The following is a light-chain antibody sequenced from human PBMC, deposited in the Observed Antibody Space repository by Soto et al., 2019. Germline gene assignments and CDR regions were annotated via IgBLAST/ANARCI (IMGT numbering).Light chain of an antibody. J-gene: IGLJ2*01. Sequence: SYELTQPLSVSVALGQTARITCERDNIGGKNVHWYQQKPGQAPTLVIYRDGNRPSGIPERFSGSNSENTATLTITRAQAGDEADYHCQVWDSSSAVFGGGTKLTVL. CDR3: QVWDSSSAV. CDR2: RDG. CDR1: NIGGKN. V-gene: IGLV3-9*01.